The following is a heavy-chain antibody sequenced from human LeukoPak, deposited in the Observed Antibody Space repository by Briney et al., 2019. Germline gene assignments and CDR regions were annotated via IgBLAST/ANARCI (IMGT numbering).Heavy chain of an antibody. V-gene: IGHV1-58*01. CDR3: AKKTHGWEQQLEYYYYMDV. CDR2: IVVGSGNT. CDR1: GFTFTSSA. J-gene: IGHJ6*03. Sequence: GTSVKVSCKASGFTFTSSAVQWVRQARGQRLEWIGWIVVGSGNTNYAQKFQERVTITRDMSTSTAYMELSSLRSEDTAVYYCAKKTHGWEQQLEYYYYMDVWGKGTTVTVSS. D-gene: IGHD6-13*01.